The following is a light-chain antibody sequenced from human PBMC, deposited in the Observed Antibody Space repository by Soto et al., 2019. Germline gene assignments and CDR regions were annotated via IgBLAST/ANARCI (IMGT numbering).Light chain of an antibody. CDR2: AAS. CDR1: QGINNW. V-gene: IGKV1-12*01. J-gene: IGKJ4*01. CDR3: QQANSFPFT. Sequence: DIQMTQSPSSVSAFVGDRVSITCRASQGINNWLAWYQQTAGKAPKLLIYAASSLQSGVPSRFSGSGSGTDFTLTISSLQPEDSATYFCQQANSFPFTFGGGTIIEIK.